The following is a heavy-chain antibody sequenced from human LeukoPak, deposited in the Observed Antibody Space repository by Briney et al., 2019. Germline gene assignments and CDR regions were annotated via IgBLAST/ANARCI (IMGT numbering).Heavy chain of an antibody. Sequence: SETLSLTCTVSSDSISSSHYYWGWIRQPPGKGLEWIGTIYSSGSTYNNPSLKSRVTMSMDTSKNQFSLKLTSVTAAETGVYYCARLSSEYYDFSSHIDYWGQGTLVTVSS. D-gene: IGHD3-3*01. V-gene: IGHV4-39*01. CDR1: SDSISSSHYY. CDR3: ARLSSEYYDFSSHIDY. J-gene: IGHJ4*02. CDR2: IYSSGST.